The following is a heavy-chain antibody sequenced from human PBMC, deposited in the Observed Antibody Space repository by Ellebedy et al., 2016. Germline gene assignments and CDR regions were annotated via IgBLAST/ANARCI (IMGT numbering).Heavy chain of an antibody. Sequence: GESLKISCAASGFTFSSYWMHWIRQAPGKGLVWVSRINSDGSSTSYADSVKGRFTISRDNSKNTLYLQMNSLRAEDTALYYCARGTPPQYYWGQGTLVTVSS. V-gene: IGHV3-74*01. D-gene: IGHD2-15*01. CDR2: INSDGSST. J-gene: IGHJ4*02. CDR3: ARGTPPQYY. CDR1: GFTFSSYW.